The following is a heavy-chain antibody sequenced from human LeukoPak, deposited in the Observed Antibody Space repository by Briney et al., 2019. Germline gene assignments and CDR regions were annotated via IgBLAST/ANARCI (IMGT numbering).Heavy chain of an antibody. CDR3: AESEYCSGGTCPFEFYYYGMDV. CDR1: GFTFNSYA. J-gene: IGHJ6*02. Sequence: GGSLRLSCAVSGFTFNSYAMHWVRQTPGKGLEWVAVISYEGSNKYYADSVKGRFTISRDNSKNTLYLQMNSLRAEDTAVYYCAESEYCSGGTCPFEFYYYGMDVWGQGTTVTVSS. D-gene: IGHD2-15*01. V-gene: IGHV3-30-3*01. CDR2: ISYEGSNK.